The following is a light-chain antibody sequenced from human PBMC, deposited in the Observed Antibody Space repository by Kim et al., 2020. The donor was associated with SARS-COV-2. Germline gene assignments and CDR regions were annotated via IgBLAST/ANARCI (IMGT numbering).Light chain of an antibody. CDR1: QSVSNF. V-gene: IGKV3-11*01. CDR3: QQRSDWPPLT. CDR2: DAS. J-gene: IGKJ4*01. Sequence: SPGERATLSCRASQSVSNFLAWYQQKPGQAPRLLISDASNRAPGIPARFSGSGSGTDFTLTISSLEPEDFAVYYCQQRSDWPPLTFGGGTKVDIK.